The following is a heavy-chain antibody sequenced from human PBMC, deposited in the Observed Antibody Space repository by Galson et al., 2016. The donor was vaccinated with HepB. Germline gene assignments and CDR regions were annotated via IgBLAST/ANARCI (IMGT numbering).Heavy chain of an antibody. CDR2: ISYDGSNK. V-gene: IGHV3-30-3*01. CDR1: GFTFSSYA. CDR3: ARAVRHTAMADGPPYYYSYYMDV. Sequence: SLRLSCAASGFTFSSYAMHWVRQAPGKGLEWVAVISYDGSNKYYADSVKGRFTISREISKNTLYLQMNSLRAQEKAVYYCARAVRHTAMADGPPYYYSYYMDVWGKGTTVTVSS. J-gene: IGHJ6*03. D-gene: IGHD5-18*01.